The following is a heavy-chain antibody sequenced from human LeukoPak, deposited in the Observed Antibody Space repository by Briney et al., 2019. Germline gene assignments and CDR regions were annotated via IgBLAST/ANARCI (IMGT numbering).Heavy chain of an antibody. CDR1: GFTFSTYV. CDR2: ISGSGGST. J-gene: IGHJ4*02. V-gene: IGHV3-23*01. Sequence: GGSLRLPCAASGFTFSTYVMSWVRQAPRKGLEWVSAISGSGGSTCNADSVKGRLPISRDNSKNTLYLQMNSLGADDTAVYYCAKGNWRYFDYWGQGTLVTVSS. CDR3: AKGNWRYFDY. D-gene: IGHD1-1*01.